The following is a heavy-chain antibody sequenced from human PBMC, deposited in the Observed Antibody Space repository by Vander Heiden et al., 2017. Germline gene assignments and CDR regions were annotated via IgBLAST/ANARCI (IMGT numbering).Heavy chain of an antibody. Sequence: EVQLVESGGGLVQPGRSLRLSCAAAGFTFAEYAMHWGRQAPGKGLEGVSGISWNRGSIGYADSVKGRFTISRDNAKNSLYLQMNSLRAEDTALYYCAKDRGRGGGWSSDFDYWGQGTLVTVSS. D-gene: IGHD6-19*01. V-gene: IGHV3-9*01. CDR1: GFTFAEYA. CDR2: ISWNRGSI. CDR3: AKDRGRGGGWSSDFDY. J-gene: IGHJ4*02.